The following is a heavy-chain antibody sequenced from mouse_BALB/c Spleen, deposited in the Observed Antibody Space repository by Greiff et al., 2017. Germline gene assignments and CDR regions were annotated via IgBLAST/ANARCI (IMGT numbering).Heavy chain of an antibody. J-gene: IGHJ3*01. Sequence: EVMLVESGGGLVKPGGSLKLSCAASGFTFSSYAMSWVRQSPEKRLEWVAEISSGGSYTYYPDTVTGRFTISRDNAKNTLYLEMSSLRSEDTAMYYCASRLPFAYWGQGTLVTVSA. V-gene: IGHV5-9-4*01. CDR1: GFTFSSYA. CDR3: ASRLPFAY. D-gene: IGHD3-2*02. CDR2: ISSGGSYT.